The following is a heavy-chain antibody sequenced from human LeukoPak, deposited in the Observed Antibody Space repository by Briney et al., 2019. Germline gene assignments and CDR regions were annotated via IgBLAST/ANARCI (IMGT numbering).Heavy chain of an antibody. J-gene: IGHJ6*02. V-gene: IGHV1-18*01. CDR3: ARLTTVTIAGHYGMDV. CDR1: GYTFTSYG. CDR2: ISAYNGNT. Sequence: ASVKVSCKASGYTFTSYGITWVRQAPGQGLEWMGWISAYNGNTKYAHKLQGRVTMTTDTSTSTAYMELRSLRSDDTAVYYCARLTTVTIAGHYGMDVWGQGTTVTVSS. D-gene: IGHD4-17*01.